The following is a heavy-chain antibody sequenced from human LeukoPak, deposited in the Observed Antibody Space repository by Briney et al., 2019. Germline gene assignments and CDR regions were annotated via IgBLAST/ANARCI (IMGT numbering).Heavy chain of an antibody. CDR2: ISGSGRLI. CDR1: GFTFSSST. V-gene: IGHV3-21*01. CDR3: ARAGYSMDTEYFQH. D-gene: IGHD5-18*01. Sequence: GGSLRLSCAASGFTFSSSTMNWVRQAPGKALEWVSSISGSGRLIWYAGSVKGRFTISRDNAKSSLYLQMNSLRAEDTAVYYCARAGYSMDTEYFQHWGQGTLVTVSS. J-gene: IGHJ1*01.